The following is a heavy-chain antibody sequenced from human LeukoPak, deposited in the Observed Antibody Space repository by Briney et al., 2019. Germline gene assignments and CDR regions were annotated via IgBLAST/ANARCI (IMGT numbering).Heavy chain of an antibody. V-gene: IGHV4-4*07. J-gene: IGHJ6*03. Sequence: SETLSLTCTVSGGSLDYYYWSWIRQPAGKGLEWIGRIYTSGSTNYNPSLKSRVTMSIDTSKNRFSLKLSSVTAADTAVYYCARIITIFGVVEAYYMDVWGKGTTVTVS. CDR2: IYTSGST. CDR3: ARIITIFGVVEAYYMDV. D-gene: IGHD3-3*01. CDR1: GGSLDYYY.